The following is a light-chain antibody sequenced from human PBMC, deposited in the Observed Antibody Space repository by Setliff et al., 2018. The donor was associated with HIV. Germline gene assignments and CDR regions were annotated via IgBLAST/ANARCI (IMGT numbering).Light chain of an antibody. CDR3: SSYVGSDSWI. CDR2: DVT. CDR1: SSDIGNYES. J-gene: IGLJ2*01. V-gene: IGLV2-23*02. Sequence: QSALAQPASVSGSPGQSITISCTGSSSDIGNYESVSWYQQLPGEVPKLVIYDVTKRPSGVSNRFSASRSGNTASLTIFGLQTDDEAHYYCSSYVGSDSWIFGGGTKVTVL.